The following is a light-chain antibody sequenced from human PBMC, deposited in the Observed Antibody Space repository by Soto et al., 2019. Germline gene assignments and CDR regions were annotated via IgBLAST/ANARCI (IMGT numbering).Light chain of an antibody. CDR1: SSDVGGYNY. J-gene: IGLJ2*01. CDR3: SSYAGSYTLV. Sequence: QSALTQPRSVSGSPGQSVTISCTGTSSDVGGYNYVSWYQQHPGKAPKLMIYDVNKRPSGVPDRFSGSKSGNTASLTISGLQAEDEAGYYCSSYAGSYTLVFGGGTKLTV. CDR2: DVN. V-gene: IGLV2-11*01.